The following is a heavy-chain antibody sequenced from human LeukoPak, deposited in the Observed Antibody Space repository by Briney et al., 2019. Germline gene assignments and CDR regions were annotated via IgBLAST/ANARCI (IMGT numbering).Heavy chain of an antibody. CDR1: GFTFSYHT. Sequence: GGSLRLSCAAPGFTFSYHTMHWVRQAPGKGLEWVSSISSTSNYIYYADSVKGRFTISRDNAKNSLYLQMNSLRAEDTAVYYCARDRGYSYGYLGGYYYGMDVWGQGTTVTVSS. CDR2: ISSTSNYI. V-gene: IGHV3-21*04. J-gene: IGHJ6*02. CDR3: ARDRGYSYGYLGGYYYGMDV. D-gene: IGHD5-18*01.